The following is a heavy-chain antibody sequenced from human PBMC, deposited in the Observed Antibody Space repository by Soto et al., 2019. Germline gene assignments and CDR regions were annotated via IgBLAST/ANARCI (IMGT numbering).Heavy chain of an antibody. V-gene: IGHV1-69*13. CDR1: GGTFSSYA. CDR2: IIPIFGTT. J-gene: IGHJ5*02. CDR3: ARGLQQLVLRSANWFDP. Sequence: GASVKVSCKASGGTFSSYAISWVRQAPGQGLEWMGGIIPIFGTTNYAQKFQGRVTITADESTSTAYMELSSLRSEDTAVYYCARGLQQLVLRSANWFDPWGQGTLVTVSS. D-gene: IGHD6-13*01.